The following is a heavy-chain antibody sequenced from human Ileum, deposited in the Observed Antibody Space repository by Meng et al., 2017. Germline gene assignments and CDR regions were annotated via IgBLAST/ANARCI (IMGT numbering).Heavy chain of an antibody. CDR2: IFYTGAT. CDR1: GGSITSGDYY. CDR3: VSERRRSYFFDY. Sequence: QVQLQESGPGLVKPSQTLSLNCTVSGGSITSGDYYWSWIRQPPGKGLEWIGYIFYTGATYSNPSLKSRVTVSLDTSKSQFSLKLSSVTAADTAIYYCVSERRRSYFFDYWGQGTPVTVSS. V-gene: IGHV4-30-4*01. J-gene: IGHJ4*02.